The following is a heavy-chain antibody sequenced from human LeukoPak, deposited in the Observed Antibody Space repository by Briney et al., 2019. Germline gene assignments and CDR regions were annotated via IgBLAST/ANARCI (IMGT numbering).Heavy chain of an antibody. D-gene: IGHD1-26*01. CDR2: ISFDGSNK. Sequence: PGRSLRLSCAASGFTFSNYGMHWVRQAPGKGLEWVAVISFDGSNKYYADSVKGRFTISRDNSKNTLYLQMNSLRAEDTAVYYCAKSIVGATGDAFDIWGQGTMVTVSP. CDR1: GFTFSNYG. CDR3: AKSIVGATGDAFDI. J-gene: IGHJ3*02. V-gene: IGHV3-30*18.